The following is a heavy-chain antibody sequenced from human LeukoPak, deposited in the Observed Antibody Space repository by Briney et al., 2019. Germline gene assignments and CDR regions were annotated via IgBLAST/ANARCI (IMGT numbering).Heavy chain of an antibody. CDR1: GFTFSSYA. V-gene: IGHV3-30*04. J-gene: IGHJ6*02. CDR2: MSYDGSNK. CDR3: ARAIIAVAGTGYYYYGMDL. Sequence: GGSLRLSCAASGFTFSSYAMHWVRQAPGKGLECVAVMSYDGSNKYYADSVKGRFTISRDYSKNTLYLQMNSLRAEDTAVYYCARAIIAVAGTGYYYYGMDLWGQGTTVTVSS. D-gene: IGHD6-19*01.